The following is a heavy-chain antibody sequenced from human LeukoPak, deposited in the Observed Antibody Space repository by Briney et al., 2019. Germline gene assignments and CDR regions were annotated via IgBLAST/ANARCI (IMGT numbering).Heavy chain of an antibody. V-gene: IGHV1-2*02. J-gene: IGHJ4*02. D-gene: IGHD5-24*01. Sequence: ASVKVSCKASGYTFTGYYMHWVRQAPGQGFEWMGWINPNSGGTNYAQKFQGRVTMTRDTSISTAYMELSRLRSDDTAVYYCARPDLEMATIYYFDYWGQGTLVTVSS. CDR1: GYTFTGYY. CDR3: ARPDLEMATIYYFDY. CDR2: INPNSGGT.